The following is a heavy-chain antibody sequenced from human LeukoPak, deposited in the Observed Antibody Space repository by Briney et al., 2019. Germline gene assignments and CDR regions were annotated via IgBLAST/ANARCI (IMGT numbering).Heavy chain of an antibody. CDR3: ARDSGSGSYSGY. J-gene: IGHJ4*02. V-gene: IGHV3-21*01. CDR2: ISSSSSYI. CDR1: GFTFSSYS. Sequence: PGGSLRLSCAASGFTFSSYSMNWVRQAPGKGLEWVSSISSSSSYIYYADSVKGRFTISRDNAKSTLYLQMNSLRVEDTAVLYCARDSGSGSYSGYWGQGTLVTVSS. D-gene: IGHD3-10*01.